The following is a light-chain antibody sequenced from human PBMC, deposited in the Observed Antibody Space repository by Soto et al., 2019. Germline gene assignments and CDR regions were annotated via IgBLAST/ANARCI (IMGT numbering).Light chain of an antibody. CDR2: EVT. V-gene: IGLV2-8*01. CDR3: TSYAGSNTPYV. Sequence: QSVLTQPRSASGSPGQSVTISCTGTSSDVGGYNYVSWYQQHPGKAPKLMIFEVTKRPSGVPDRFSGSKSGNTASLTVSGLQAEDEADYYCTSYAGSNTPYVFGTGTKVTVL. J-gene: IGLJ1*01. CDR1: SSDVGGYNY.